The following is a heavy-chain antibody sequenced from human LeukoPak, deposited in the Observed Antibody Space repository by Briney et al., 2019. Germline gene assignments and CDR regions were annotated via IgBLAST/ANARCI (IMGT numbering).Heavy chain of an antibody. D-gene: IGHD2-15*01. J-gene: IGHJ4*02. CDR3: ARGGRCSGGGCYATPEYDFFDF. CDR2: VSHDENDK. CDR1: GFTFDAYG. V-gene: IGHV3-30*03. Sequence: GGSLGLSCVTSGFTFDAYGMHWVRQAPGKGLEWVAVVSHDENDKYYPDSVKGRFTISRDNSRNTLYLQVSSLRTEDTALYYCARGGRCSGGGCYATPEYDFFDFWGQGTLVTVSS.